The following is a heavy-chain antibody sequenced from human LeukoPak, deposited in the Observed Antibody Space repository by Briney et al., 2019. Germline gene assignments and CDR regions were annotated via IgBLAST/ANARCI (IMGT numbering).Heavy chain of an antibody. CDR3: ARDYYGSGSYYVYYYYYMDV. J-gene: IGHJ6*03. CDR2: ISAYNGHT. V-gene: IGHV1-18*01. Sequence: ASVKVSCKASGYTFTRYGISWVGQAPGQRLEWMGWISAYNGHTNYTQKLQGRVTMTTDTSTSTAYMELRSLRSDDTAVYYCARDYYGSGSYYVYYYYYMDVWGKGTTVTVSS. CDR1: GYTFTRYG. D-gene: IGHD3-10*01.